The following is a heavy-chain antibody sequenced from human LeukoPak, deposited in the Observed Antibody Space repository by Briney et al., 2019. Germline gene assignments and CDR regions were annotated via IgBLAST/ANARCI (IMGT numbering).Heavy chain of an antibody. D-gene: IGHD2-2*01. CDR2: IRGAGYSDAP. V-gene: IGHV3-73*01. CDR3: TVPASGGNWFDP. J-gene: IGHJ5*02. CDR1: GFSFSGSA. Sequence: GGSLKLSCAASGFSFSGSAIHWVRQAPGKGLEWVGRIRGAGYSDAPVYVASVRGRFTISRDDSKSTAYLQMNSLKAEDTAVYYCTVPASGGNWFDPWGPGTLVTVSS.